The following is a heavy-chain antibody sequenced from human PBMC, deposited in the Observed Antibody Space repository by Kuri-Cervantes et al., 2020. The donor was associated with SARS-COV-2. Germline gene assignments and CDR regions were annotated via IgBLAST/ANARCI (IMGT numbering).Heavy chain of an antibody. CDR1: GFTFSDHY. D-gene: IGHD2-2*03. CDR2: INHSGST. V-gene: IGHV4-34*01. Sequence: GSLRLSCAASGFTFSDHYMDWVRQPPGKGLEWIGEINHSGSTNYNPSLKSRVTISVDTSKNQFSLKLSSVTAADTAVYYCARDLGYCSSTSCPRYYYYMDVWGKGTTVTVSS. CDR3: ARDLGYCSSTSCPRYYYYMDV. J-gene: IGHJ6*03.